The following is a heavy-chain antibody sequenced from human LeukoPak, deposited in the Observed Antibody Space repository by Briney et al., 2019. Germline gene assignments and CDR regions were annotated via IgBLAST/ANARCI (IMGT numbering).Heavy chain of an antibody. CDR3: AKVGGTFVVPAAEFDY. Sequence: QPEGSLRLSCAGSGFTFSDFWMTWVRQAPGKGLEWVAVISGSGGITDYADSVRGRFTISRDNSKNTLYLQMNNLRVDDTAEYYCAKVGGTFVVPAAEFDYWGQGTLVTVSS. J-gene: IGHJ4*02. CDR1: GFTFSDFW. CDR2: ISGSGGIT. D-gene: IGHD2-2*01. V-gene: IGHV3-23*01.